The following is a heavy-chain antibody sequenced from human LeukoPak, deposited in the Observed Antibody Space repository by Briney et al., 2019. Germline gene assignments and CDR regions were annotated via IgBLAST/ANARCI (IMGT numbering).Heavy chain of an antibody. V-gene: IGHV4-34*01. J-gene: IGHJ4*02. Sequence: SETLSLTCAVYGGSFSGYYWSWIRQPPGKGLEWIGSIYYSGSTYYNPSLKSRVTISVDTSKNQFSLKLSSVTAADTAVYYCARRLSGSYRTFDYWGQGTLVTVSS. CDR2: IYYSGST. D-gene: IGHD1-26*01. CDR1: GGSFSGYY. CDR3: ARRLSGSYRTFDY.